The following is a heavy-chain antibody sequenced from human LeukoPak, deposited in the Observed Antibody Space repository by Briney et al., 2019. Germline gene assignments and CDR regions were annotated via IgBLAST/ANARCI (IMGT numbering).Heavy chain of an antibody. Sequence: GGSLRLSCAASGFTFSSYGMHWVRQAPGKGLEWVAFLRYDGSNKYYADSGKGRFTISRDNSKNTLYLQMNSLRAEDTAVYYCAKSALDVVVVAATQGDYYYMDVWGKGTTVTVSS. J-gene: IGHJ6*03. CDR1: GFTFSSYG. CDR3: AKSALDVVVVAATQGDYYYMDV. CDR2: LRYDGSNK. V-gene: IGHV3-30*02. D-gene: IGHD2-15*01.